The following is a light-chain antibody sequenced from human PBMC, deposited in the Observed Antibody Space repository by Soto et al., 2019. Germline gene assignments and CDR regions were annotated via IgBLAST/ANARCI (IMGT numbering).Light chain of an antibody. CDR1: QSVFSS. V-gene: IGKV3-11*01. Sequence: ETVLTQSPATLSLSPGERASLSCRASQSVFSSLAWYQQKPGQAPRLLIYDASNRATGVPARFSGSGSGTDFTLTISSLEPEDFVVYYCQQRNIRPLTFGGGTKVEIK. CDR3: QQRNIRPLT. J-gene: IGKJ4*01. CDR2: DAS.